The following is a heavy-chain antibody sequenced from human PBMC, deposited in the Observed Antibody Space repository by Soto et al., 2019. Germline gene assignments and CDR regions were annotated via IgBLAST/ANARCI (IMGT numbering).Heavy chain of an antibody. CDR1: GFTFSSYA. CDR2: ISGSGGST. V-gene: IGHV3-23*01. J-gene: IGHJ4*02. Sequence: PGGSLRLSCAASGFTFSSYAMSWVRQAPGKGLEWVSAISGSGGSTYYADSVKGRFTISRDNAKNTLFLQMNSLRAEDTAVYYCARIGYGSAYYFDYWGQGTLVTVSS. D-gene: IGHD3-10*01. CDR3: ARIGYGSAYYFDY.